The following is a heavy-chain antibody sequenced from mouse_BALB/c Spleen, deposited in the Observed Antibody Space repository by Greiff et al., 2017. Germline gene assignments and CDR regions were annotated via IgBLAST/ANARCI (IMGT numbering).Heavy chain of an antibody. CDR3: AKNYGSSYDYAMDY. D-gene: IGHD1-1*01. Sequence: QVQLKESGPGLVAPSQSLSITCTVSGFSLTSYGVHWVRQSPGKGLEWLGVIWRGGSTDYNAAFMSRLSITKDNSKSQVFFKMNSLQADDTAIYYCAKNYGSSYDYAMDYWGQGTSVTVSS. J-gene: IGHJ4*01. CDR2: IWRGGST. CDR1: GFSLTSYG. V-gene: IGHV2-5*01.